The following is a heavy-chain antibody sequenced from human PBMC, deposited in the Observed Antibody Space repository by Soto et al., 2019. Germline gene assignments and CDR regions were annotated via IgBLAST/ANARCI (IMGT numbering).Heavy chain of an antibody. J-gene: IGHJ6*02. CDR3: AKSFWNYDYYYYGMDV. D-gene: IGHD1-7*01. CDR1: GFTFSSYG. Sequence: PGGSLRLSCAASGFTFSSYGMHWVRQAPGKGLEWVAVISYDGSNKYYADSVKGRFTISRDNSKNTLYLQMNSLRAEDTAVYYCAKSFWNYDYYYYGMDVWGQGTTVTVSS. CDR2: ISYDGSNK. V-gene: IGHV3-30*18.